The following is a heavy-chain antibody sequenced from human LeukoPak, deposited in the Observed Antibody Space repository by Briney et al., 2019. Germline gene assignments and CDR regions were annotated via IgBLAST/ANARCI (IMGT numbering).Heavy chain of an antibody. CDR1: GFTFSSYA. CDR2: ISVGSIST. CDR3: AKGSDRYYYDC. V-gene: IGHV3-23*01. J-gene: IGHJ4*02. Sequence: GGSLRLSCAASGFTFSSYAMTWVRQAPGKGLEWVSSISVGSISTYYADSMKGRFTISRDNSKNTLYLQMNSLRAEDTATYYCAKGSDRYYYDCWGQGTLVTVSS.